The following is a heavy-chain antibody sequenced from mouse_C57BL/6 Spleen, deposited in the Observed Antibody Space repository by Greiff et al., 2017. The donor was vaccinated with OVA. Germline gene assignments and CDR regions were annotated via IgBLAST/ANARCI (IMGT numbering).Heavy chain of an antibody. CDR1: GFTFSSYC. J-gene: IGHJ2*01. V-gene: IGHV5-6*01. CDR3: ARGGYGYDFDY. CDR2: ISSGGSYT. D-gene: IGHD2-2*01. Sequence: EVQRVESGGDLVKPGGSLKLSCAASGFTFSSYCMSWVRQTPDKRLEWVATISSGGSYTYYPDSVKGRSTISGDNAKNTLYLQMSSLTSEDTAIYYCARGGYGYDFDYWGQGTTLTVSA.